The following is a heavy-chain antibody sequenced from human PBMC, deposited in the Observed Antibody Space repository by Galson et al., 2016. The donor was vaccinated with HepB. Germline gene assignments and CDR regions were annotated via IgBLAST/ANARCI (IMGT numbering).Heavy chain of an antibody. V-gene: IGHV1-3*04. D-gene: IGHD2-8*02. CDR1: GYTFTAYA. CDR3: ARRLVGSYGNAFDI. CDR2: INTAKGDT. J-gene: IGHJ3*02. Sequence: SCKASGYTFTAYAIHWVRQAPGQRLEWMAWINTAKGDTRYSQKPQGRVTLTRDTSATTASMELSSLRSEDTAVYYCARRLVGSYGNAFDIWGQGTLVTVSS.